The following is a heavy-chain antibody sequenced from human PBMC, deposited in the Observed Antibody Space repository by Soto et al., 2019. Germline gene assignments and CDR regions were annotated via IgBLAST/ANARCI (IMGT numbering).Heavy chain of an antibody. D-gene: IGHD2-15*01. V-gene: IGHV3-23*01. Sequence: EVQLLESGGALVQPGGSLRLSCAASGFAFSAYAMNWVRHTPGKGLEWVSSVSGTGSTTYHADSVKGRFTMSRDNSKDTVYLQMNSLRADDTAVYYCIKDVLYCGGGSGLVGPSYTFDHWGRGTLVTVSS. CDR1: GFAFSAYA. CDR2: VSGTGSTT. J-gene: IGHJ4*02. CDR3: IKDVLYCGGGSGLVGPSYTFDH.